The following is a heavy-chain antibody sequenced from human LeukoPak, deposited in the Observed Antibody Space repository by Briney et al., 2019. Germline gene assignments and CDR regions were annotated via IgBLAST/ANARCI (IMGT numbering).Heavy chain of an antibody. V-gene: IGHV3-53*01. CDR1: GFTVSSNY. J-gene: IGHJ4*02. D-gene: IGHD4-23*01. CDR3: AKDRYGGPNYYFDY. Sequence: PGGSLRLSCAASGFTVSSNYMSWVRQAPGKGLEWVSVIYSGGSTYYADSVKGRFTISRDNSKNTLYLQMNSLRAEDTAVYYCAKDRYGGPNYYFDYWGQGTLVTVSS. CDR2: IYSGGST.